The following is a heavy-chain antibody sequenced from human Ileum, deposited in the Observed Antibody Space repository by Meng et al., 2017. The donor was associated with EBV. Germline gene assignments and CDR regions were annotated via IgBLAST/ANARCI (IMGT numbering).Heavy chain of an antibody. D-gene: IGHD3-10*01. J-gene: IGHJ4*02. CDR3: ALGGVQGVHFDY. CDR2: ISAYNGNT. CDR1: GYTFTSYG. Sequence: QIQLVQSGQVVKKPGPSVKVSCKASGYTFTSYGSSLVRQAPGQGLEWMGWISAYNGNTNYAQKLQGRVTMTTDTSTSTAYMELRSPRSDDTAVYYCALGGVQGVHFDYWGQGTLVTVSS. V-gene: IGHV1-18*01.